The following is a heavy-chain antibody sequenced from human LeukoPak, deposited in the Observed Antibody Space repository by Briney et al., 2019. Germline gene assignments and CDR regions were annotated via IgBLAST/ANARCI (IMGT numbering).Heavy chain of an antibody. CDR3: AKAVGTLVPSHFDY. CDR1: GFTFSSYA. J-gene: IGHJ4*02. D-gene: IGHD2-2*01. CDR2: ISDSGGST. Sequence: GGSLRLYCAGSGFTFSSYAMSWVRQAPGTGLELVSVISDSGGSTYYADSVKGRFTISRDNSRNTLYLQMNSLRPVDTAVYYCAKAVGTLVPSHFDYWGQGTLVTVSS. V-gene: IGHV3-23*01.